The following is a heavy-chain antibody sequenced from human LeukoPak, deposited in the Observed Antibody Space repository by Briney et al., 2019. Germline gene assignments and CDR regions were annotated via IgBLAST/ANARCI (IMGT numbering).Heavy chain of an antibody. CDR1: GGSFSGYY. D-gene: IGHD3-22*01. Sequence: SETLSLTCAVYGGSFSGYYWSWIRQPPGKELEWIGAINHSGSTNYNPSLKSRVTISVDTSKNQFSLKLSSVTAADTAVYYCARGAYDSSGYYFTYWYFDLWGRGTLVTVSS. V-gene: IGHV4-34*01. CDR3: ARGAYDSSGYYFTYWYFDL. J-gene: IGHJ2*01. CDR2: INHSGST.